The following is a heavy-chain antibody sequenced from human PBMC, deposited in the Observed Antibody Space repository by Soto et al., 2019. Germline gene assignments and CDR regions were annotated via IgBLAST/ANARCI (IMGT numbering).Heavy chain of an antibody. J-gene: IGHJ5*02. V-gene: IGHV4-59*01. CDR1: GGSISSYY. D-gene: IGHD6-6*01. CDR2: IYYSGST. Sequence: TLSLTCTVSGGSISSYYWSWIRQPPGKGLEWIGYIYYSGSTIYNPSLKSRVTISVDTSKNQFSLKLSSVTAADTAVYYCAREYSSSSVWLDPWGQGPLVTVYS. CDR3: AREYSSSSVWLDP.